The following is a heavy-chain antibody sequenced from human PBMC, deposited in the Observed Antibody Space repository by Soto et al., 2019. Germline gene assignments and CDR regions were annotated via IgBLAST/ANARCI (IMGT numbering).Heavy chain of an antibody. V-gene: IGHV1-69*13. J-gene: IGHJ4*02. CDR3: ARVLVYNWNDGLPNYFDY. Sequence: GASVKVSCKASGGTFSSYAISWVRQAPGQGLEWMGGIIPIFGTANYAQKFQGRVTITADESTSTAYMELSSLRSEDTAVYYCARVLVYNWNDGLPNYFDYWGQGTLVTVSS. CDR2: IIPIFGTA. D-gene: IGHD1-20*01. CDR1: GGTFSSYA.